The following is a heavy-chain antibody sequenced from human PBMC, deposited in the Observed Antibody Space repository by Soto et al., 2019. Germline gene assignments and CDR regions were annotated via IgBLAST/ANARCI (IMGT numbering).Heavy chain of an antibody. V-gene: IGHV1-18*01. CDR2: ISAYNGNT. Sequence: QVQLVQSGAEVKKPGASVKVSCKASGYTFTSYGISWVRQAPGQGLEWMGWISAYNGNTNYAQKLQGRVTMTTDTSTSTAYTELRSVRSDDTAVYDCARGGRYCSGGSCRGGMDVWGQGTTVTVSS. J-gene: IGHJ6*02. D-gene: IGHD2-15*01. CDR3: ARGGRYCSGGSCRGGMDV. CDR1: GYTFTSYG.